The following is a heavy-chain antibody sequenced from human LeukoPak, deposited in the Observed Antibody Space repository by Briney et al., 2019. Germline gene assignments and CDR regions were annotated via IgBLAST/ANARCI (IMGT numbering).Heavy chain of an antibody. V-gene: IGHV1-2*02. D-gene: IGHD5-24*01. J-gene: IGHJ4*02. Sequence: ASVKVSCKASGYTFTSYYMHWVRQAPGQGLEWMGWINPNSGGTNYAQKFQGRVTMTRDTSISTAYMELSRLRSDDTAVYYCARDRKMATTRAYYFDYWGQGTLVTVSS. CDR3: ARDRKMATTRAYYFDY. CDR2: INPNSGGT. CDR1: GYTFTSYY.